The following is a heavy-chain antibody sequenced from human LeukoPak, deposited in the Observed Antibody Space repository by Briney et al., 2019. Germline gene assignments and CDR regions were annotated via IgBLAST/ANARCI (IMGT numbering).Heavy chain of an antibody. J-gene: IGHJ4*02. CDR2: IYYSGST. CDR1: GGSISSHY. CDR3: ARGSDSSVEY. Sequence: PSETQSLTCTVSGGSISSHYWSWIRQPPGKGLEWIGYIYYSGSTNYNPSLKSRVTISVDTSENQFSLRLSSVTAADTAVYYCARGSDSSVEYWGQGTLVTVSS. V-gene: IGHV4-59*11. D-gene: IGHD3-22*01.